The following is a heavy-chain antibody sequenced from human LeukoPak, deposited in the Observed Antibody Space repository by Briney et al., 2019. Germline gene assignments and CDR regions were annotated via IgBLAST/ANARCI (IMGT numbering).Heavy chain of an antibody. D-gene: IGHD3-10*01. Sequence: ASVKVSCKASGYTFTSYGISWVRQAPGQGLEWMGWISAYNGNTNYAQKLQGRVTMTTDTSTSTAYMELRSLRSDDTAVYYCARDAPDYYFDYYYYGMDVWGQGTTVTVSS. J-gene: IGHJ6*02. V-gene: IGHV1-18*01. CDR3: ARDAPDYYFDYYYYGMDV. CDR2: ISAYNGNT. CDR1: GYTFTSYG.